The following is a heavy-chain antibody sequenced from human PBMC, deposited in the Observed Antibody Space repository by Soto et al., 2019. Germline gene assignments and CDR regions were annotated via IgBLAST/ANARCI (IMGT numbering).Heavy chain of an antibody. V-gene: IGHV1-3*04. D-gene: IGHD2-2*01. CDR2: INTGNGNT. CDR1: GYTSTSYA. CDR3: ARDGRIVVVPAANYYYYYMDV. Sequence: GASVKVSCKASGYTSTSYAMHWVRQAPGQRLEWMGWINTGNGNTKYSQKFQGRVTITRDTSASTAYMELSSLRSEDTAVYYCARDGRIVVVPAANYYYYYMDVWGKGTTVTVSS. J-gene: IGHJ6*03.